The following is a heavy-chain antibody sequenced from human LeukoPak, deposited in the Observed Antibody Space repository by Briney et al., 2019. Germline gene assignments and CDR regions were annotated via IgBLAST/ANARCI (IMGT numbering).Heavy chain of an antibody. J-gene: IGHJ4*02. CDR3: ARDQYDFWSGLVDY. CDR1: GFTFSSYA. CDR2: ISSSSSYI. D-gene: IGHD3-3*01. Sequence: PGGSLRLSCAASGFTFSSYAMSWVRQAPGKGLEWVSSISSSSSYIYYADSVKGRFTISRDNAKNSLYLQMNSLRAEDTAVYYCARDQYDFWSGLVDYWGQGTLVTVSS. V-gene: IGHV3-21*01.